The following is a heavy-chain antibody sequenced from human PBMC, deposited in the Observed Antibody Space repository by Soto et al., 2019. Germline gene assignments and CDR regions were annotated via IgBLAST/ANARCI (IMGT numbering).Heavy chain of an antibody. Sequence: QVQLVESGGGVVQPGRSLRVSCAASGFTFSSYAMHWVRQAPGKGLEWVAVISYDGSNKYYADSVKGRFTISRDISKNTLYLQMNSLRAEDTAVYYCARAGGLLLDYWGQGPLVTVSS. J-gene: IGHJ4*02. CDR3: ARAGGLLLDY. D-gene: IGHD2-15*01. CDR2: ISYDGSNK. V-gene: IGHV3-30-3*01. CDR1: GFTFSSYA.